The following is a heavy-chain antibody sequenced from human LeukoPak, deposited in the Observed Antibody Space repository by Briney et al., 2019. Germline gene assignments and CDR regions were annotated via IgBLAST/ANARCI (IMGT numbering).Heavy chain of an antibody. V-gene: IGHV3-74*01. CDR3: ARDRSISAAGDTY. D-gene: IGHD6-13*01. J-gene: IGHJ4*02. Sequence: GGSLRFSCAASGFTFSDYWMHWVRQAPGKGLVWVSRVNRDGSSTSYADSVKGRFTVYRDNAKNTLSLQMNSLRAEDTAVYYCARDRSISAAGDTYWGQGTLVTVSS. CDR1: GFTFSDYW. CDR2: VNRDGSST.